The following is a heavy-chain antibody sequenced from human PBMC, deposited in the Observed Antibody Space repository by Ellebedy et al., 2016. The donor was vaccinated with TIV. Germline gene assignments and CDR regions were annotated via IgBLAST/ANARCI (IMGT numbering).Heavy chain of an antibody. J-gene: IGHJ4*02. Sequence: GESLKISCAASGFTLSSYSMNWVRQAPGKGLEWVSSSSSSGSYIFYADSVKGRFTISRDNAKNSLYLQMNSLRAEDTAIYYCARDTMWGFDSWGQGTLVTVSS. V-gene: IGHV3-21*01. CDR1: GFTLSSYS. CDR3: ARDTMWGFDS. D-gene: IGHD3-10*02. CDR2: SSSSGSYI.